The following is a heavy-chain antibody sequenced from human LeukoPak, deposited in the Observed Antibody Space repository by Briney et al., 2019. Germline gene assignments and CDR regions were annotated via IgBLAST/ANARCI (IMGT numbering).Heavy chain of an antibody. CDR2: ISGSGATT. CDR3: AKDSRYGYRWDYDY. Sequence: GGSLRLSCAASGFTFSSFGMSWVRQAPGKGLEWVSTISGSGATTYYADSVNGRFTISRDNSKNTLYLQMNSLRAEDTAVYYCAKDSRYGYRWDYDYWGQGTPVTVSS. J-gene: IGHJ4*02. V-gene: IGHV3-23*01. D-gene: IGHD5-18*01. CDR1: GFTFSSFG.